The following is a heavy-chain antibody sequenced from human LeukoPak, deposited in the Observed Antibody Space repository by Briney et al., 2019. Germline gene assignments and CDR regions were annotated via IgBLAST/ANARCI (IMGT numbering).Heavy chain of an antibody. CDR2: ISRSGSTR. D-gene: IGHD6-13*01. V-gene: IGHV3-48*03. Sequence: GGSLRLSCAISGFTFSACELTWVRQAPGKGLEWVSYISRSGSTRYYADSVKGRFTISRDNAKNSLYLQMNSLRAEDTAVYYCARDSGDEQQLVLEYFQHWGQGTLVTVSS. CDR1: GFTFSACE. CDR3: ARDSGDEQQLVLEYFQH. J-gene: IGHJ1*01.